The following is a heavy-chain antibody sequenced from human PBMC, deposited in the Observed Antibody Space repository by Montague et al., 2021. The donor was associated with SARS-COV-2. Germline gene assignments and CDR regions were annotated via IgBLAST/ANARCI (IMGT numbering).Heavy chain of an antibody. CDR1: GFTFSSYT. Sequence: SLRLSCAASGFTFSSYTMLWVRQAPGKGLEWVAIISYDGSNAYYADSVKGRFTVSRDNSKRTLYLEMDSPRAEDTAVYYCAREGALVDTPMMAFDYWGQGTLVTVSS. D-gene: IGHD5-18*01. CDR2: ISYDGSNA. V-gene: IGHV3-30*04. J-gene: IGHJ4*02. CDR3: AREGALVDTPMMAFDY.